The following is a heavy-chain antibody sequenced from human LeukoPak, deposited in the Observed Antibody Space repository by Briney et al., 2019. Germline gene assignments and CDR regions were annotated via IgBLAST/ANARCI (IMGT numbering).Heavy chain of an antibody. Sequence: GESLKISFKGSGYSFTSYWIGWVRQMPGKGPEWMGIIYPGDSDTRYSPSFQGQVTISADKSISTAYLQWSSLKASDTAMYYCATRGRYSGYDLGYWGQGTLVTVSS. V-gene: IGHV5-51*01. D-gene: IGHD5-12*01. CDR2: IYPGDSDT. CDR1: GYSFTSYW. J-gene: IGHJ4*02. CDR3: ATRGRYSGYDLGY.